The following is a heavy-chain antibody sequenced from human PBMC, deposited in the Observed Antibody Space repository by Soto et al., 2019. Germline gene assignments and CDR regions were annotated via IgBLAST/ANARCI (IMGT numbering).Heavy chain of an antibody. CDR3: AREPSGYYFSAWFDP. D-gene: IGHD3-22*01. J-gene: IGHJ5*02. CDR2: IDPSDSYT. Sequence: PGESLKISCKGSGYSFTSYWISWVRQMPGKGLEWMGRIDPSDSYTNYSPSFQGHVTISADKSISTAYLQWSSLKASDTAMYYCAREPSGYYFSAWFDPWGQGSLVTVSS. CDR1: GYSFTSYW. V-gene: IGHV5-10-1*01.